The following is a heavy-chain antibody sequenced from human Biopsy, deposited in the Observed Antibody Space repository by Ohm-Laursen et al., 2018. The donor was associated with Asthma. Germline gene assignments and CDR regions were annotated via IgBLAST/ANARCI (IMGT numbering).Heavy chain of an antibody. CDR1: GFTVSRDH. D-gene: IGHD6-19*01. Sequence: VTLSLTCAASGFTVSRDHMFWVRQAPGKGLEWVSVIYSGGTSDTADSVRGRFTISRDFYKNTLYLQMGSLRAEDTAVYYCARGDSSGWSHYYFDYWGQGTLVTVSS. CDR3: ARGDSSGWSHYYFDY. V-gene: IGHV3-53*01. J-gene: IGHJ4*02. CDR2: IYSGGTS.